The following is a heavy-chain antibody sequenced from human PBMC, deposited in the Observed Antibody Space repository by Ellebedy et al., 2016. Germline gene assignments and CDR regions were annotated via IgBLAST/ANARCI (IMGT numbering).Heavy chain of an antibody. D-gene: IGHD3-22*01. V-gene: IGHV4-59*08. CDR3: ARAMIVVQTGGNWFNP. CDR1: GGSISSYY. J-gene: IGHJ5*02. Sequence: SETLSLXXTVSGGSISSYYWSWIRQPPGKGLEWIGNIYYSGSTYYNPSLKSRVTISVDTSKNQFSLKLSSVTAADTAVYYCARAMIVVQTGGNWFNPWGQGTLVTVSS. CDR2: IYYSGST.